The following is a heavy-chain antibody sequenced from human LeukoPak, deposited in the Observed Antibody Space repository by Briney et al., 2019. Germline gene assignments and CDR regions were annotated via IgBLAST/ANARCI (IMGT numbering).Heavy chain of an antibody. D-gene: IGHD4/OR15-4a*01. V-gene: IGHV4-59*01. Sequence: PLETLSLTCTVSGGSISSYYWSWIRQPPGKGLEWIGYIDYSGSTNYNSSLKSRVTISVDTSKNQFSLKLTSVTAADTAVYYCARVLTIDGRYFDYWGQGTLVTVSS. CDR2: IDYSGST. CDR1: GGSISSYY. CDR3: ARVLTIDGRYFDY. J-gene: IGHJ4*02.